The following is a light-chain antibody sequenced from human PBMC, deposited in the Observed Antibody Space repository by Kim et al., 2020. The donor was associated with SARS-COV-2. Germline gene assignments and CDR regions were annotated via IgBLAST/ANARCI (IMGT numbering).Light chain of an antibody. CDR1: QSVRNL. J-gene: IGKJ4*01. CDR2: TAS. Sequence: SLCPGERATLSCMASQSVRNLLAWFQQKPGQAPRLLIYTASNRATGIPARFSGSGSGTDFTLTISSLEPEDFAVYYCQQRSSWPLTFGGGTKLEI. CDR3: QQRSSWPLT. V-gene: IGKV3-11*01.